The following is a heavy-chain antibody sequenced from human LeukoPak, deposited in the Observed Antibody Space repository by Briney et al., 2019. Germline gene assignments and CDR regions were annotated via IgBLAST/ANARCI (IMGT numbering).Heavy chain of an antibody. V-gene: IGHV3-23*01. CDR1: GFTFSSYA. J-gene: IGHJ5*02. CDR3: AKDNYDSWSGSPFDP. Sequence: PGGSLRLSCAASGFTFSSYAMSWVRQAPGKGLEWVSAISGSGGSTYYADSVKGRFTISRDNSKNTLYLQMNSLRAEDTAVYYCAKDNYDSWSGSPFDPWGQGTLVTVSS. D-gene: IGHD3-3*01. CDR2: ISGSGGST.